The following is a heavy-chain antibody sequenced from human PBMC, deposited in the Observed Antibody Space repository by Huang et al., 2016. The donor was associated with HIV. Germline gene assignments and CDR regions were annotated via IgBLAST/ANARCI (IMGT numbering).Heavy chain of an antibody. CDR1: GFTFSSYW. CDR3: ARGSVGATAGGFDV. D-gene: IGHD1-26*01. J-gene: IGHJ3*01. Sequence: EVQLVESGGGLVQPGGSLRLSCAASGFTFSSYWMHWVRQAPGEGLVWVARISSSGSSTSYADSVKGRFTISRDNAKNTLYLQMNSLRAEDTAVYFCARGSVGATAGGFDVWGQGTMVTVSS. V-gene: IGHV3-74*01. CDR2: ISSSGSST.